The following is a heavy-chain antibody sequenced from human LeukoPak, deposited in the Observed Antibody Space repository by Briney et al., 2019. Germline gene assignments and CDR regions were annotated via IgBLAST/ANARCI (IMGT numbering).Heavy chain of an antibody. J-gene: IGHJ4*02. D-gene: IGHD2-15*01. CDR3: ADIYTGGGRTLDH. CDR2: IYYSGRA. CDR1: GGSIGSSSHY. Sequence: SETLSLTCTVSGGSIGSSSHYWGWIRQPPGRGLEWLGSIYYSGRAYYNPSLKSRVTTSVDTSKNQFSLKLNSLTAADTAVYYCADIYTGGGRTLDHWGQGILVTVSS. V-gene: IGHV4-39*07.